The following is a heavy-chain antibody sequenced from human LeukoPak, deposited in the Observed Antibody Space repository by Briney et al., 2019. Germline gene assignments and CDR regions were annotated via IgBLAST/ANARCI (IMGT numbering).Heavy chain of an antibody. V-gene: IGHV1-8*01. D-gene: IGHD6-13*01. CDR1: GYTFTSYD. CDR2: MNPNSGNT. CDR3: ARDQRHGAAAHFDY. J-gene: IGHJ4*02. Sequence: GASVKVSCKASGYTFTSYDINWVRQATGQGLEWMGWMNPNSGNTGYAQKFQGRVTMTRNTSISTAYMELSSLRSEDTAVYYCARDQRHGAAAHFDYWGQGTLVTVSS.